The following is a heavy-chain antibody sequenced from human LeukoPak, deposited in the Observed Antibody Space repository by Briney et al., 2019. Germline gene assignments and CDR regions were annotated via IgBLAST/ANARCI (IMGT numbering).Heavy chain of an antibody. CDR2: INPNSGGT. J-gene: IGHJ4*02. CDR3: ARDRSGLRSSSNDY. Sequence: GASVKVSCKASGYTFTGYYMHWVRQASGQGLEWMGWINPNSGGTNYAQKFQGRVTMTRDTSISTAYMELSRLRSDDTAVYYCARDRSGLRSSSNDYWGQGTLVTVSS. D-gene: IGHD5-12*01. V-gene: IGHV1-2*02. CDR1: GYTFTGYY.